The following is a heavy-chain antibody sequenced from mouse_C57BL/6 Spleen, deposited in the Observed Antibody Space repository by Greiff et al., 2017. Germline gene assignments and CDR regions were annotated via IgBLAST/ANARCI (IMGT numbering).Heavy chain of an antibody. V-gene: IGHV5-6*01. CDR1: GFTFSSYG. J-gene: IGHJ2*01. CDR2: ISSGGSYT. CDR3: ARLTTVVATYYFDY. D-gene: IGHD1-1*01. Sequence: EVQVVESGGDLVKPGGSLKLSCAASGFTFSSYGMSWVRQTPDKRLEWVATISSGGSYTYYPDSVKGRFTISRDNAKNTLYLQMSSLKSDDTAMYYCARLTTVVATYYFDYWGQGTTLTVSS.